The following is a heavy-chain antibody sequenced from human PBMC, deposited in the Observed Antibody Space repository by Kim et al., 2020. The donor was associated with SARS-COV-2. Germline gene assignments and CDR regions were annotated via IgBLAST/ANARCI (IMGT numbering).Heavy chain of an antibody. D-gene: IGHD5-12*01. V-gene: IGHV3-30*04. CDR2: ISYDGSNK. Sequence: GGSLRLSCAASGFTFSSYAMHWVRQAPGKGLEWVAVISYDGSNKYYADSVKGRFTISRDNSKNTLYLQMNSLRAEDTAVYYCARSPGLYSGYDFDYWGQGTLVTVSS. J-gene: IGHJ4*02. CDR3: ARSPGLYSGYDFDY. CDR1: GFTFSSYA.